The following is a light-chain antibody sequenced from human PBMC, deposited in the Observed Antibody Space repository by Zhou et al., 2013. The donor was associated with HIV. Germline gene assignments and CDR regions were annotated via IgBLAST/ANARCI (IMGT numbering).Light chain of an antibody. CDR1: QTIIRN. J-gene: IGKJ2*01. V-gene: IGKV3-15*01. Sequence: EVVMTQSPATLSVSPGERATLSCRASQTIIRNLAWYQQKPGQAPRLLIYSASVRAAGIPARFSGSGSGTDFTLTISSMQSEDFAVYYCQQYNNWPPYTFGQGTKVEIK. CDR3: QQYNNWPPYT. CDR2: SAS.